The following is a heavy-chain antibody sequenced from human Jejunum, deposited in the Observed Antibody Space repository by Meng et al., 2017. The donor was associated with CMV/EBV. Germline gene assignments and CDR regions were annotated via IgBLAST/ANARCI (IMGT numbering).Heavy chain of an antibody. D-gene: IGHD5-18*01. CDR1: GFSVSSNY. CDR2: IYSGGTT. CDR3: VRNLGYTYGLVS. V-gene: IGHV3-66*01. J-gene: IGHJ5*02. Sequence: EVQLVGSGGGLGQPGESLRCACAASGFSVSSNYMSWVRQAPGKGLEWVTLIYSGGTTFYADSVKGRFTISRDNSKNVLYLQMNSVRAEDTALYHCVRNLGYTYGLVSWGQGTLVTVSS.